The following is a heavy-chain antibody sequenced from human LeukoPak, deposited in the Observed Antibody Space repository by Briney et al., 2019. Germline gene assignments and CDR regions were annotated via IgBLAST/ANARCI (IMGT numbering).Heavy chain of an antibody. V-gene: IGHV3-7*03. D-gene: IGHD6-19*01. CDR1: GFSFSSYW. Sequence: PGGSLRLSCAASGFSFSSYWMNWVRRAPGRGLEWLANIKEDRSKQYYVDSVKGRFTISRDNAKNSLYLQMDSLRAEDTAVYYCARDPGRQYSSIADVWGQGTTVTVSS. CDR3: ARDPGRQYSSIADV. J-gene: IGHJ6*02. CDR2: IKEDRSKQ.